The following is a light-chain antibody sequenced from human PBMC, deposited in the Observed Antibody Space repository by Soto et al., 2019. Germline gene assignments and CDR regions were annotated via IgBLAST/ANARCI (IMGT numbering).Light chain of an antibody. CDR3: SSYTSSSTLV. Sequence: QSVLTQPASVSGSPGQSITISCTGTSSDVGDYYYVSWYQHHPGKPPKLVIYGVSNRPSGVSGRFSASKSGNTASLTISGLQADDEAEYYCSSYTSSSTLVFGGGTKVTVL. V-gene: IGLV2-14*01. CDR2: GVS. J-gene: IGLJ3*02. CDR1: SSDVGDYYY.